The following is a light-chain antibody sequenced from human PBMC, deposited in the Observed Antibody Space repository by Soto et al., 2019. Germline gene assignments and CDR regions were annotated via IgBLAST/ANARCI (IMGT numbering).Light chain of an antibody. CDR1: SSNIGSNY. CDR2: SDT. V-gene: IGLV1-47*02. J-gene: IGLJ3*02. Sequence: QSVLTQSPSASGTPGQRVTISCSGSSSNIGSNYVYWYRQLPGTAPKLLIYSDTQRPSGVPDRFSGSKSGTSASLAISGLRSEDEADYYCQSYDNSLSGSGVFGGGTKLTVL. CDR3: QSYDNSLSGSGV.